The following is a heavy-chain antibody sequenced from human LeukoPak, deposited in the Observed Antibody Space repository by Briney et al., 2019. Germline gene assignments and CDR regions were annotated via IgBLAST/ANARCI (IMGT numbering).Heavy chain of an antibody. CDR1: GGSISSGGYS. V-gene: IGHV4-61*08. CDR2: IYYSGST. CDR3: ARASVAVAGRYYFDY. D-gene: IGHD6-19*01. Sequence: SETLSLTCAVSGGSISSGGYSWSWIRQPPGKGLEWIGYIYYSGSTNYNPSLKSRVTISVDTSKNQFSLKLSSVTAADTAVYYCARASVAVAGRYYFDYRGQGTLVTVSS. J-gene: IGHJ4*02.